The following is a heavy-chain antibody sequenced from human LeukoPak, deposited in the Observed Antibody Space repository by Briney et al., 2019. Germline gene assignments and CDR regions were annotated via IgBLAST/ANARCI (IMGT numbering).Heavy chain of an antibody. CDR2: IYYSGST. V-gene: IGHV4-39*07. CDR1: GGSISSGGYY. CDR3: ARDFLGSYSD. Sequence: SETLSLTCTVSGGSISSGGYYWSWIRQPPGKGLEWIGDIYYSGSTYYNPSLKSRVTISVDTSKNQFSLKLSSVTAADTAVYYWARDFLGSYSDWGQGILVTVSS. D-gene: IGHD1-26*01. J-gene: IGHJ4*02.